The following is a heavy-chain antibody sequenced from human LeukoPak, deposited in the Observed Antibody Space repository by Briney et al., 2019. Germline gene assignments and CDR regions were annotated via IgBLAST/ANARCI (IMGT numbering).Heavy chain of an antibody. Sequence: SETLSLTCTVSGGSISSYYWSWIRQPPGKGLEWIGYIYYSGSTNYNPSLKSRVTISVDTSKNQFSLKLSSVTAADTAVYYCARRAPSSSWYSGSGADAFDIRGQGTMVTVSS. V-gene: IGHV4-59*08. J-gene: IGHJ3*02. CDR2: IYYSGST. D-gene: IGHD6-13*01. CDR1: GGSISSYY. CDR3: ARRAPSSSWYSGSGADAFDI.